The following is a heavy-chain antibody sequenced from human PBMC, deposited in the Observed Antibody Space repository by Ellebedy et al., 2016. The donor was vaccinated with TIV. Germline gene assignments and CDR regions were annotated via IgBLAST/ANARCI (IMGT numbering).Heavy chain of an antibody. CDR3: ARGFIAVVPAAPPLDY. V-gene: IGHV3-30-3*01. Sequence: GGSLRLXCAASGFTFSSYAMHWVRQAPGKGLEWVAVISYDGSNKYCADSVKGRFTISRDNSKNTLYLQMNSLRAEDTAVYYCARGFIAVVPAAPPLDYWGQGTLVTVSS. D-gene: IGHD2-2*01. CDR2: ISYDGSNK. CDR1: GFTFSSYA. J-gene: IGHJ4*02.